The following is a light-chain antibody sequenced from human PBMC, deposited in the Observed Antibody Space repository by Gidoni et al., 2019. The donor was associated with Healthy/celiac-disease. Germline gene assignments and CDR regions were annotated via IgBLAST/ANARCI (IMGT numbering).Light chain of an antibody. J-gene: IGKJ2*01. Sequence: DIQLTQPPSFLSASAGDRVTITCRASQGISSYLAWYQQKPGKAPKLLIYAASTLQSGVPSRFSGSGSGTEFTLTISSLQPEDFATYYCQQHNSYPYTFGRGTKLEIK. CDR2: AAS. V-gene: IGKV1-9*01. CDR1: QGISSY. CDR3: QQHNSYPYT.